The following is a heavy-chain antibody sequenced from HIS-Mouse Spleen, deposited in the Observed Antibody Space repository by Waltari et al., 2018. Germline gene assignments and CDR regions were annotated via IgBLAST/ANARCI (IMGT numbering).Heavy chain of an antibody. V-gene: IGHV4-39*07. CDR2: INYSGST. Sequence: QLQLQESGPGLVKPSETLSLTCTVSGGSISSSSYYWGWIRQPPGTGLEWIGSINYSGSTYSNPSLKSRVTISVDTSKNQFSLKLSSGTAADTAVYYCAREIPYSSSWYDWYFDLWGRGTLVTVSS. D-gene: IGHD6-13*01. CDR3: AREIPYSSSWYDWYFDL. CDR1: GGSISSSSYY. J-gene: IGHJ2*01.